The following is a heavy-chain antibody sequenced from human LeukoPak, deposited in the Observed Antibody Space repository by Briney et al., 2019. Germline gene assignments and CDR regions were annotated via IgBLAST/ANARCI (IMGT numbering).Heavy chain of an antibody. J-gene: IGHJ4*02. CDR3: AKDRGARSYPSPLFDY. V-gene: IGHV3-30*18. CDR2: ISYDESNK. Sequence: PGGSLRLSCAASGFTFSSYGMHWVRQAPGKGLEWVAAISYDESNKYYAESVKGRFTISRDNYKNTLYLQMNSLRAEDMAVYYCAKDRGARSYPSPLFDYRGRGILVTVSS. D-gene: IGHD3-10*01. CDR1: GFTFSSYG.